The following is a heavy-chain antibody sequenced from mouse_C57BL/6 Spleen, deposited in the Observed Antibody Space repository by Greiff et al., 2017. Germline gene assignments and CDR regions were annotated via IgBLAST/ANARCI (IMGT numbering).Heavy chain of an antibody. CDR3: ARATVVATRAMDY. D-gene: IGHD1-1*01. V-gene: IGHV1-42*01. CDR2: INPSTGGT. Sequence: EVQRVESGPELVKPGASVKISCKASGYSFTGYYMNWVKQSPEKSLEWIGEINPSTGGTTYNQKFKAKATLTVDKSSSTAYMQLKSLTSEDSAVYYCARATVVATRAMDYWGQGTSVTVSS. J-gene: IGHJ4*01. CDR1: GYSFTGYY.